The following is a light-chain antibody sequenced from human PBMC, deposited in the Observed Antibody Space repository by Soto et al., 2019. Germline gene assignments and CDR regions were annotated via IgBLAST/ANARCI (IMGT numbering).Light chain of an antibody. J-gene: IGLJ2*01. Sequence: VVTQEPSLTVSPGGTVTLTCAVYTGAVTSSNYPNWFQQKPGQAPRALIYSTNHKYSWTPARFSGSLLGGKAALTLSGVQPEDEADYYCPLYYGGQLGVFGGGTKLTVL. CDR3: PLYYGGQLGV. V-gene: IGLV7-43*01. CDR1: TGAVTSSNY. CDR2: STN.